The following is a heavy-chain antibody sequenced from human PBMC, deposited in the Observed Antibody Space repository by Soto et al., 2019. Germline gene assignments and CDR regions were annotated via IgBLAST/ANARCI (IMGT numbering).Heavy chain of an antibody. J-gene: IGHJ4*02. CDR1: GGSMRSHY. CDR2: IYYTGST. CDR3: AGGVSGYDD. D-gene: IGHD5-12*01. V-gene: IGHV4-59*11. Sequence: QVQLQESGPGLVKPSETLSLTCTVSGGSMRSHYWSWIRQPPGKRLEWIGYIYYTGSTNYIPSLKSRLTISVDTSKNQFSLKLSSVTAADTALYYCAGGVSGYDDWGQGTLVTVSS.